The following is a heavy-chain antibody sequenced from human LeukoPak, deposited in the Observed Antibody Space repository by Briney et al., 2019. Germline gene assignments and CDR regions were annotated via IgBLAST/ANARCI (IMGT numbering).Heavy chain of an antibody. Sequence: ASVKVSCKASGYTFTSYAMNWVRQAPGQGLEWMGGIIPIFGTANYAQKFQGRVTITADKSTSTAYMELSSLRSEDTAVYYCARDMAHSSGWYADYYYYMDVWGKGTTVTVSS. J-gene: IGHJ6*03. V-gene: IGHV1-69*06. CDR2: IIPIFGTA. CDR3: ARDMAHSSGWYADYYYYMDV. D-gene: IGHD6-19*01. CDR1: GYTFTSYA.